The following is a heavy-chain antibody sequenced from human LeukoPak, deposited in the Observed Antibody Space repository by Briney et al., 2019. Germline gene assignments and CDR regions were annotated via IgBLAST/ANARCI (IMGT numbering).Heavy chain of an antibody. D-gene: IGHD5-24*01. CDR1: GYTFTGYY. J-gene: IGHJ6*03. Sequence: ASVKVSCKASGYTFTGYYMHWVRQAPGQGLEWMGWINPNSGGTNYAQKFQGRVTITADESTSTAYMELSSLRSEDTAVYYCASGEMATIQPPSYYYYYYMDVWGKGTTATISS. V-gene: IGHV1-2*02. CDR2: INPNSGGT. CDR3: ASGEMATIQPPSYYYYYYMDV.